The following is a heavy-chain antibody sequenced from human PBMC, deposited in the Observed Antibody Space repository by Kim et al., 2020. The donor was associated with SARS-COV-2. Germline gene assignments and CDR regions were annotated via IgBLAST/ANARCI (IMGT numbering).Heavy chain of an antibody. V-gene: IGHV4-39*01. CDR3: ARHHGLTWGNKYDDFDY. J-gene: IGHJ4*02. D-gene: IGHD3-16*01. Sequence: LKSRVTISGDTSKNQFSRKLSSVTAADTAVYYCARHHGLTWGNKYDDFDYWGQGTLVTVSS.